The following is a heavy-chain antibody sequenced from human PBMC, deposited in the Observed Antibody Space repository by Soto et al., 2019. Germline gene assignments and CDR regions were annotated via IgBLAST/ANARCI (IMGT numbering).Heavy chain of an antibody. D-gene: IGHD1-26*01. CDR1: GGSINSGGYY. CDR2: IYYSGSI. V-gene: IGHV4-31*03. CDR3: AREGADSGKYHYRFDS. Sequence: QVQLQESGPGLVKPSQTLSLTCTVSGGSINSGGYYWGWIRQHPEKGLEWIGYIYYSGSIYYNPSLRSRVTMSVDTSKNQFSLKLSAVTAADTAVYYCAREGADSGKYHYRFDSWGQGTLVTVSS. J-gene: IGHJ4*02.